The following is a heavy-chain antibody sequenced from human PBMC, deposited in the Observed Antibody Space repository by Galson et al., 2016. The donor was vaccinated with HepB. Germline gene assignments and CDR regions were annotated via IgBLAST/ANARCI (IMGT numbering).Heavy chain of an antibody. CDR1: GGSISSYY. D-gene: IGHD6-13*01. Sequence: ATLSLTCTVSGGSISSYYWSWLRQSPGKGLEGIGYIYYTGTTDYNPSLKSRVTISLDTSKNQFSLHLSSVTAADTAIYYCARQQLVSLSYGLDVWGQGTTVTVSS. V-gene: IGHV4-59*01. J-gene: IGHJ6*02. CDR3: ARQQLVSLSYGLDV. CDR2: IYYTGTT.